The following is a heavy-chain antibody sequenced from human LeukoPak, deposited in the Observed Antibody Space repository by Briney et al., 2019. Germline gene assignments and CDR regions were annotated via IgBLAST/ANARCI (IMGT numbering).Heavy chain of an antibody. J-gene: IGHJ4*02. Sequence: SETLSLTCTVSGGSISSYYWNWIRQPPGKGLEWIRSIYYSGSTNYNPSLKSRVTISVDTSKNQFSLKLSSVTAADTAVYYCARGADSSGYYSIFYFDYWGQGTLVAVSS. D-gene: IGHD3-22*01. CDR2: IYYSGST. CDR3: ARGADSSGYYSIFYFDY. CDR1: GGSISSYY. V-gene: IGHV4-59*01.